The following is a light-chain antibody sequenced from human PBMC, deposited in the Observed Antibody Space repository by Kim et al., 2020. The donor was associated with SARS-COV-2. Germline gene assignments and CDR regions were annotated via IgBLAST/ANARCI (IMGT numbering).Light chain of an antibody. CDR3: QQYYSPPRT. Sequence: GSVGDRVTITCRVSEGISNSVVWYQHKPGEAPKLLLYAASRLESGVPCRLSGSGSGTDYTLTISSLQPEDFATYYCQQYYSPPRTFGQGTKVDIK. CDR1: EGISNS. CDR2: AAS. V-gene: IGKV1-NL1*01. J-gene: IGKJ1*01.